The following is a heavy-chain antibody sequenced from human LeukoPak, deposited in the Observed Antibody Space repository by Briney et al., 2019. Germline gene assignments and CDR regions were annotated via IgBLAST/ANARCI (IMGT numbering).Heavy chain of an antibody. CDR1: GCTFSTYA. CDR3: AKDNADYPIYYFDS. Sequence: GGCRWLSCAGAGCTFSTYAMNWVRPAPGKGLEWVSGISGSGGGKFYADSVKGRFTISRDKSKSTLYLQMNSLKAEDAAVYYCAKDNADYPIYYFDSWGQGTLVTVSS. V-gene: IGHV3-23*01. J-gene: IGHJ4*02. CDR2: ISGSGGGK. D-gene: IGHD3-16*01.